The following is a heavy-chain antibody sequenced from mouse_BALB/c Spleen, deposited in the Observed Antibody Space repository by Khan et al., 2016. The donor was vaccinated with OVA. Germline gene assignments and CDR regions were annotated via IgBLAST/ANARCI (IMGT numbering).Heavy chain of an antibody. CDR3: GGTEYYGNSYYFDY. CDR2: IDPYNGGT. CDR1: GYSFTDYN. J-gene: IGHJ2*01. Sequence: EVELQQPGPELVKPGASVKVSCKASGYSFTDYNMFWVKQSHGKSLEWIGYIDPYNGGTSYNQKFKGKATLTVDKSSSTAFLHLSSLTSEDSAVFYCGGTEYYGNSYYFDYWGQGTTLTVSS. D-gene: IGHD1-1*01. V-gene: IGHV1S135*01.